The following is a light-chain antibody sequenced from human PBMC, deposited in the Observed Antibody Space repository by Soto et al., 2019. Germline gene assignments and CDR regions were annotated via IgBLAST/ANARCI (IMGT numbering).Light chain of an antibody. CDR1: GSNVGASYD. V-gene: IGLV1-40*01. CDR2: KNN. CDR3: QSYDNSLSGPL. Sequence: QSELTQPPSVSGAPGQTITMSCTGSGSNVGASYDVHWYQVLPGAGPRLLIYKNNNRPSGVPDRFSGSKSGTSASLAITGLRAEDEADYYCQSYDNSLSGPLFGGGTKLTVL. J-gene: IGLJ3*02.